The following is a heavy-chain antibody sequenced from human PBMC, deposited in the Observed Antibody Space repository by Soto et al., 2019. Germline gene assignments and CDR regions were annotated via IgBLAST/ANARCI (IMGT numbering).Heavy chain of an antibody. Sequence: PSETLSLTCSLSGCSITTSDQYLRWIRPPPGKGLEWIGIIYYSGTTYYNRSLKSRVTMSVDTSRTQFSLKLNSMTAADTAVYYCARLIFFLGPDDNWCDPWGPGTLVTVSA. D-gene: IGHD3-3*01. CDR1: GCSITTSDQY. CDR2: IYYSGTT. J-gene: IGHJ5*02. CDR3: ARLIFFLGPDDNWCDP. V-gene: IGHV4-39*01.